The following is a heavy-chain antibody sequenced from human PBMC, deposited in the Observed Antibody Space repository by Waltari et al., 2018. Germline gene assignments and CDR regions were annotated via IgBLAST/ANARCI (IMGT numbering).Heavy chain of an antibody. CDR1: GGSISSGSYY. CDR3: ARGIAAAGWRGWFDP. D-gene: IGHD6-13*01. Sequence: QLQLQESGPGLVKPSETLSLTCTVSGGSISSGSYYWGWIRQPPGKGLEWIGSIYYSGSTYYNPSLKSRVTISVDTSKNQFSLKRSSVTAADTVVYYCARGIAAAGWRGWFDPWGQGTLVTVSS. CDR2: IYYSGST. J-gene: IGHJ5*02. V-gene: IGHV4-39*07.